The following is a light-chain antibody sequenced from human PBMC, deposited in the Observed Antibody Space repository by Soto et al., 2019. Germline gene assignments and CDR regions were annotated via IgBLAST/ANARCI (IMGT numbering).Light chain of an antibody. CDR2: ATS. CDR3: QQTYRYPPWT. Sequence: DIQMTQSPSSLSAFVGDRVTITCRASQSISSYLNWYQQKPGKAPNLLIYATSSLQSGXXXRLSGSGSGTDFTLTISSLQAEDFATYFCQQTYRYPPWTFGQGTKVDIK. CDR1: QSISSY. V-gene: IGKV1-39*01. J-gene: IGKJ1*01.